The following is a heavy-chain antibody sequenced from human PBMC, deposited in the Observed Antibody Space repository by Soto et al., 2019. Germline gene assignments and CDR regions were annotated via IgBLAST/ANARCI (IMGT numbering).Heavy chain of an antibody. CDR3: ARRGYYYGSGSFSWFDP. V-gene: IGHV4-39*01. CDR2: IYYSGST. Sequence: QLQLQESGPGLVKPSETLSLTCTVSGGSISSSSYYWGWIRQPPGKGLEWIGSIYYSGSTYYNPSLKSRVTISVDTSKNQFSLKLSSVTAADTAVYYCARRGYYYGSGSFSWFDPWGQGTLVTVSS. D-gene: IGHD3-10*01. CDR1: GGSISSSSYY. J-gene: IGHJ5*02.